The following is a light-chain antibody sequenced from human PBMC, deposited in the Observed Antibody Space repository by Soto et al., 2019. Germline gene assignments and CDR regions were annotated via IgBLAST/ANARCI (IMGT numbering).Light chain of an antibody. V-gene: IGLV1-47*01. CDR3: AAWDDSLSGYVV. CDR1: SSNIGSNY. Sequence: QSVLTQPPSASGTPGQRVTISCSGSSSNIGSNYVYWYQQLPGTAPKLLIYRNNQRPSGVTDRFSGSKSGTSASLAISGLRSEDEAEYYCAAWDDSLSGYVVFGGGTQLTVL. CDR2: RNN. J-gene: IGLJ2*01.